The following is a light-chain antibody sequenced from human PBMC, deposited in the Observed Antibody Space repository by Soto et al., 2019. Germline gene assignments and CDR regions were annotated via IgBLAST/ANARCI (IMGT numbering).Light chain of an antibody. CDR3: QQSYSTPLT. Sequence: DIQKTQSPYSLSVSVGDRVTITCRASQSISSYLNWYQQKPGKAPKLLIYAASSLQSGVPSRFSGSGSGTDFTLTISSLQPEDFATYYCQQSYSTPLTFGGGTKVDIK. J-gene: IGKJ4*01. CDR1: QSISSY. CDR2: AAS. V-gene: IGKV1-39*01.